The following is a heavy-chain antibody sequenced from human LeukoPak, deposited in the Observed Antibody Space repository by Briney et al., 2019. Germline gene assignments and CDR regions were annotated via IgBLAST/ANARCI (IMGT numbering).Heavy chain of an antibody. CDR1: GCSISSYY. CDR2: IYYSGST. J-gene: IGHJ6*03. V-gene: IGHV4-59*01. Sequence: PSETLSLTCTVSGCSISSYYWSWIRQPPGKGLEWIGYIYYSGSTNYNPSLKSRVTISVDTSKNQFSLKLSSVTAADTAVYYCARVGGSAYYYYYMDVWGKGTTVTVSS. CDR3: ARVGGSAYYYYYMDV. D-gene: IGHD3-10*01.